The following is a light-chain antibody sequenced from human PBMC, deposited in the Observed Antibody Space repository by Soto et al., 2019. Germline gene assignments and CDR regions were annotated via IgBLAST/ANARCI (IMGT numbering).Light chain of an antibody. J-gene: IGKJ1*01. CDR2: DAS. CDR1: QSISSW. V-gene: IGKV1-5*01. Sequence: DIQMTQSPSTLSASVGDRVTITCRASQSISSWLARYQQKPGKAPKLLIYDASSLESVVPSRFSGSGSGTEFTLTISSLQPDDFATYYCQQYNSYTWTFGQGTKVEIK. CDR3: QQYNSYTWT.